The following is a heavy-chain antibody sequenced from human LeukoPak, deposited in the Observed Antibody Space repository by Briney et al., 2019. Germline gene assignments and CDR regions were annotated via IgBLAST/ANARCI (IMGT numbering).Heavy chain of an antibody. CDR1: GGFISSCGYY. CDR3: ARSEVYSSSWFDY. J-gene: IGHJ4*02. Sequence: SETLFLTCTVSGGFISSCGYYLSRIRQPPGKGLEWIWYIYHSGNTSYNPTRKSLVTISINKSKNQFFLKLRSVAAADTAVYYCARSEVYSSSWFDYWGQGTLVTVSS. V-gene: IGHV4-30-2*01. CDR2: IYHSGNT. D-gene: IGHD6-13*01.